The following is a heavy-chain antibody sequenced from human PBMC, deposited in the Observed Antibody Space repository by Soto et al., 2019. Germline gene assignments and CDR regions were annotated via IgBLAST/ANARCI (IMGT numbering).Heavy chain of an antibody. D-gene: IGHD6-13*01. Sequence: SETLSRTCAGYGGYFSGYYWSWIRQHPGKGLEWIGEINHSGSTNYNPSLKSRVTISVDTSKNQSSLKLSSVTAADTAVYYCARGSGYSSSWYRGYYYSGMDVWGQGTTVTVSS. J-gene: IGHJ6*02. V-gene: IGHV4-34*01. CDR1: GGYFSGYY. CDR3: ARGSGYSSSWYRGYYYSGMDV. CDR2: INHSGST.